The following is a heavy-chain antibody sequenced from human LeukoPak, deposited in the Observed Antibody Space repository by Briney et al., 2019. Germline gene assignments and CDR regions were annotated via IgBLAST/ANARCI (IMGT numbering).Heavy chain of an antibody. V-gene: IGHV1-69*13. CDR1: GGTFSSYA. J-gene: IGHJ4*02. CDR2: IIPIFGTA. Sequence: SVKVSCKASGGTFSSYAISWVRQAPGQGPEWMGGIIPIFGTANYAQKFQGRVTITADESTSTAYMELSSLRSEDTAVYYCARGASGSLSSDYWGQGTLVTVSS. CDR3: ARGASGSLSSDY. D-gene: IGHD1-26*01.